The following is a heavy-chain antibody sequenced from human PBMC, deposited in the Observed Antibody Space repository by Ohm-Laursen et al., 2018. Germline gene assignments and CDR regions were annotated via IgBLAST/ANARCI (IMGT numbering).Heavy chain of an antibody. CDR1: GVSISSHY. Sequence: SETLSLTCSVSGVSISSHYWSWIRLPAGKGLEWVGRIYTSGSTSYNPSLKSRVTMSVDTSKNQFSLRLSSVTAADTAVYYCARDWGGHDSSGLGPAYYFDSWGQGTLVTVSS. CDR3: ARDWGGHDSSGLGPAYYFDS. J-gene: IGHJ4*02. V-gene: IGHV4-4*07. CDR2: IYTSGST. D-gene: IGHD3-22*01.